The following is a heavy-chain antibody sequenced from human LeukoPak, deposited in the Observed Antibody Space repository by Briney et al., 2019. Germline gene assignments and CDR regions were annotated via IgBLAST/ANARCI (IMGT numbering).Heavy chain of an antibody. CDR1: GFTFSSYA. CDR3: AKDGLSGSGSCSWGNMDV. V-gene: IGHV3-23*01. Sequence: GGSLRLSCAASGFTFSSYAMHWVRQAPGKGLEWVSGISGSGSSTPNADSVNGRFIISRDNSKNTVYVQMNSLRAEDTAVYYCAKDGLSGSGSCSWGNMDVWGKGTTVTVSS. D-gene: IGHD3-10*01. J-gene: IGHJ6*03. CDR2: ISGSGSST.